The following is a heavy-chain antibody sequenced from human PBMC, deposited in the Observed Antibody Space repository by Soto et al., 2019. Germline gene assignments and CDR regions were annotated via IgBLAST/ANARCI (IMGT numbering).Heavy chain of an antibody. Sequence: QVQLVESGGGVVQPGRSLRLSCAASGFNFSNYGMHWVRQAPGKGLEWVAVISYDGSKRYYGDSVKGRFTISRDNSKNTLDLQLSSLTTEDTAVYYGGWARDASGGGFDYWGQGTLVTVSS. CDR2: ISYDGSKR. CDR1: GFNFSNYG. D-gene: IGHD1-26*01. CDR3: GWARDASGGGFDY. J-gene: IGHJ4*02. V-gene: IGHV3-30*03.